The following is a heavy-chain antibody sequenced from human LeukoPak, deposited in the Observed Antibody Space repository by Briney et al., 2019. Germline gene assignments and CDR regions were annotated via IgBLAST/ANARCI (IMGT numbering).Heavy chain of an antibody. CDR3: ARGRSYMDV. J-gene: IGHJ6*03. Sequence: GASVKVSCKASGYTFTGYYMHWVRQAPGQGLEWMGWMNPNSGNTGYAQKFQGRVTITRNTSISTAYMELSSLRSEDTAVYYCARGRSYMDVWGKGTTVTVSS. CDR1: GYTFTGYY. V-gene: IGHV1-8*03. CDR2: MNPNSGNT.